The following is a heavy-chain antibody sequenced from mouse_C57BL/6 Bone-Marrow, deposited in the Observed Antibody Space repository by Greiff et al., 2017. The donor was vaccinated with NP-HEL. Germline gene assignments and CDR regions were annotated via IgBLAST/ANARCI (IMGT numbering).Heavy chain of an antibody. CDR1: GYTFTSYW. V-gene: IGHV1-64*01. Sequence: VQLQQPGAELVKPGASVKLSCKASGYTFTSYWMPWVKQRPGQGLEWIGMIHPNSGSTNYNEKFKSKATLTVDKSSSTAYMQLSSLTSEDSAVYYCARQRKLRSSFAYWGQGTLVTVSA. CDR2: IHPNSGST. CDR3: ARQRKLRSSFAY. J-gene: IGHJ3*01. D-gene: IGHD1-1*01.